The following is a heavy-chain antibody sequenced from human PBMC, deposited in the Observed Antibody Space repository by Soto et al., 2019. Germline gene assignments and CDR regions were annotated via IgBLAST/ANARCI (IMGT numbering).Heavy chain of an antibody. Sequence: GGSLRLSCAASGFTFSSYAMSWVRQAPGKGLEWVSAISGSGGSTYYADSVKGRFTISRDNSKNTLYLQMNSLRAEDTAVYYCAKVPRSLLWFGELFGDDYYYYMDVWGKGTTVTVSS. J-gene: IGHJ6*03. V-gene: IGHV3-23*01. CDR2: ISGSGGST. CDR1: GFTFSSYA. D-gene: IGHD3-10*01. CDR3: AKVPRSLLWFGELFGDDYYYYMDV.